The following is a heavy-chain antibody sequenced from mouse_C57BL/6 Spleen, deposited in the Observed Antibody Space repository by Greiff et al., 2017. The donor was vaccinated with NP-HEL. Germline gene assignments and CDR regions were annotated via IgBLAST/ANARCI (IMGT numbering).Heavy chain of an antibody. CDR1: GFTFSSYA. D-gene: IGHD2-4*01. CDR3: ARVQYDYGPFAY. Sequence: EVKLEESGGGLVKPGGSLKLSCAASGFTFSSYAMSWVRQTPEKRLEWVATISDGGSYTYYPDNVKGRFTISRDNAKNNLYLQMSHLKSEDTAMYYCARVQYDYGPFAYWGQGTLVTVSA. V-gene: IGHV5-4*03. J-gene: IGHJ3*01. CDR2: ISDGGSYT.